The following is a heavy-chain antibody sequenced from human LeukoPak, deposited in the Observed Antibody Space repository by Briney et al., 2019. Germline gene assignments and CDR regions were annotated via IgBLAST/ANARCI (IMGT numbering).Heavy chain of an antibody. CDR3: ARSRGEQPPLLRY. CDR1: GYTFTGYY. V-gene: IGHV1-18*04. Sequence: ASVKVSCKASGYTFTGYYMHWVRQAPGQGLEWMGWISAYNGNRNYAQKLQGRVTMTTDTSTSTAYMELRSLRSDDRAVYYCARSRGEQPPLLRYWGQGTLVTVSS. D-gene: IGHD3-10*01. CDR2: ISAYNGNR. J-gene: IGHJ4*02.